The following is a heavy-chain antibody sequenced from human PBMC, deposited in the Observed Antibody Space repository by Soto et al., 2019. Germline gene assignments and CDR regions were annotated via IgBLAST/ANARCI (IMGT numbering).Heavy chain of an antibody. CDR2: IFYSGST. Sequence: QVQLQESGPGLVKPSQTLSLTCTVSCGSISSGGYYWSWIRQHPGKGLEWIGYIFYSGSTYYNPSLKSRVTLSVDTSKNQFSLKLSSVTAADTAVYYCAREGGIVGATAADYWGQGTLVTVSS. D-gene: IGHD1-26*01. CDR1: CGSISSGGYY. CDR3: AREGGIVGATAADY. V-gene: IGHV4-31*03. J-gene: IGHJ4*02.